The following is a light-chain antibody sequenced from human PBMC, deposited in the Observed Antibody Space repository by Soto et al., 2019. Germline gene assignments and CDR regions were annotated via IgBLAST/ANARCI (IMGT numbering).Light chain of an antibody. J-gene: IGKJ4*01. Sequence: EIVLTQSPGTRSLSPGERATLSCRASQSVSSSYLAWYQQKPGQAPRLLIYGSSSRATGLPDRFSGSGSGTDFTLTISSLEPEDFAVYYCQQYGSSPLSFGGGTKVEIK. CDR3: QQYGSSPLS. CDR2: GSS. CDR1: QSVSSSY. V-gene: IGKV3-20*01.